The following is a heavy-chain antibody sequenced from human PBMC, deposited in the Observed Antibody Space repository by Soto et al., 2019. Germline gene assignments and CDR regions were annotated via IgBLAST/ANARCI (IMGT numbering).Heavy chain of an antibody. Sequence: QVQLQESGPGLVKPSETLSLTCTVSGGSISSYYWSWIRQPPGKGLDWIGYIYYSGSTNYNHSLKSRVTISVDTSRNQFSLKLSSVTAADTAVYYCARRYGDQFDYWGQGTLVTVSS. CDR3: ARRYGDQFDY. V-gene: IGHV4-59*01. J-gene: IGHJ4*02. CDR1: GGSISSYY. CDR2: IYYSGST. D-gene: IGHD4-17*01.